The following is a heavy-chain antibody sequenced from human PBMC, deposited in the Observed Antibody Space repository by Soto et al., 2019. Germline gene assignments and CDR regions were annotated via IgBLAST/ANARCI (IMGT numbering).Heavy chain of an antibody. CDR2: IYYSGST. CDR1: GGSVSSSSYY. J-gene: IGHJ5*02. CDR3: ARNHIVVVPAASYNWFNP. Sequence: SETLSLTCTVSGGSVSSSSYYWGWIRQPPGKGLEWIGSIYYSGSTYYNPSLKSRVTISVDTSKNQFSLKLSSVTAADTAVYYCARNHIVVVPAASYNWFNPWGQGTLVTVSS. D-gene: IGHD2-2*01. V-gene: IGHV4-39*01.